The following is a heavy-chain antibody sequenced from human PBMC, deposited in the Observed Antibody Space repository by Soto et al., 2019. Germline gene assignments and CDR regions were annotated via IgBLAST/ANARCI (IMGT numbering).Heavy chain of an antibody. D-gene: IGHD1-26*01. Sequence: GGSLRLSCAASGFTFSSYAMHWVRQAPGKGLEWVAVISYDGSNKYYADSVKGRFTISRDNSKNTLYLQMNSLRAEDTAVYYCARDVESGSSQYYYYYYGMDVSGQGTRVTVSS. V-gene: IGHV3-30-3*01. CDR3: ARDVESGSSQYYYYYYGMDV. J-gene: IGHJ6*02. CDR2: ISYDGSNK. CDR1: GFTFSSYA.